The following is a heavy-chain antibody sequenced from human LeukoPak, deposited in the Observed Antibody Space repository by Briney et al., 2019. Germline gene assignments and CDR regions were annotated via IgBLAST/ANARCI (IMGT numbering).Heavy chain of an antibody. CDR3: ARAPNGFGAFDI. CDR2: IYYSGST. J-gene: IGHJ3*02. D-gene: IGHD2-8*01. CDR1: GDSVSSGSYF. V-gene: IGHV4-61*01. Sequence: SETLSLTCTVSGDSVSSGSYFWSWIRQPPGKGLEWIGYIYYSGSTDYNPSLKSRVTISVDTSKNQFSLKMSSVTAADTAVYYCARAPNGFGAFDIWGPGTMVTVSS.